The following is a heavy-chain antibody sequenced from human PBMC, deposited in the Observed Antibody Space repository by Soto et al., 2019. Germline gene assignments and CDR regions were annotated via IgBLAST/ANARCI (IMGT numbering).Heavy chain of an antibody. V-gene: IGHV1-18*04. D-gene: IGHD3-9*01. CDR3: ARDRCAYYDILTGYPYDAFDI. Sequence: GASVKVSCKASGYTFTSYGISWVRQAPGQGLEWMGWISAYNGNTNYAQKLQGRVTMTTDTSTSTAYMELRSLRSDDTAVYYCARDRCAYYDILTGYPYDAFDIWGQGTMVTVSS. CDR2: ISAYNGNT. J-gene: IGHJ3*02. CDR1: GYTFTSYG.